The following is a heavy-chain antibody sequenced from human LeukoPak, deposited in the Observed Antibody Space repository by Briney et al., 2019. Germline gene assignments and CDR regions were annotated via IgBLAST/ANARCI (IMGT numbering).Heavy chain of an antibody. CDR3: ARGDGRAELNFDY. V-gene: IGHV1-69*05. J-gene: IGHJ4*02. D-gene: IGHD2-21*01. CDR1: GGTFSSYA. Sequence: ASVKVSCKASGGTFSSYAISWVRQAPGQGLEWMGGIIPIFGTANYAQKFQGRVTITTDESTSAAYMELSSLRSEDTAVYYCARGDGRAELNFDYWGQGTLVTVSS. CDR2: IIPIFGTA.